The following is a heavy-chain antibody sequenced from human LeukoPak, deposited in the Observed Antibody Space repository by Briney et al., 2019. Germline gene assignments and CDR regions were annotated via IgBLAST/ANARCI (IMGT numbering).Heavy chain of an antibody. CDR2: IDKKDNFYAT. J-gene: IGHJ5*02. CDR3: TTPNEGNWFDP. V-gene: IGHV3-73*01. CDR1: GFTFSGSA. Sequence: GGSLRLSCAASGFTFSGSAIHWVRQSSGKGLEWVGHIDKKDNFYATAYAASVKGRFTLSRDDSKNTAYLQMNSLKTEDTALYYCTTPNEGNWFDPWGQGTLVTVSS. D-gene: IGHD2-8*01.